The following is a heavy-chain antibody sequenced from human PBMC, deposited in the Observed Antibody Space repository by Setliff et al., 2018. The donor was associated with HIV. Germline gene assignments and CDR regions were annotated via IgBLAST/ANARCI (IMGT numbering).Heavy chain of an antibody. Sequence: GSLRLSCAASGFTFSSYWVHWVRQAPGKGLVWVSRINSDGSTTSYADSVKGRFTISRDNAKNSLYLQMSSLRAEDTAVYYCARDHEDSGWYVESVDYWGQGTLVTVSS. CDR2: INSDGSTT. V-gene: IGHV3-74*01. CDR1: GFTFSSYW. CDR3: ARDHEDSGWYVESVDY. J-gene: IGHJ4*02. D-gene: IGHD6-19*01.